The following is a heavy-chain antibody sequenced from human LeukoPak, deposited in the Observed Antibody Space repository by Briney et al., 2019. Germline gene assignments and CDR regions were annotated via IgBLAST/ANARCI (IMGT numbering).Heavy chain of an antibody. CDR2: ISASGGS. CDR3: AKVTGPYCSGGSCYGDDAFDI. Sequence: PGGSLRLSCAASGFTFSSYAMSWVRQAPGKGLEWVSGISASGGSYYADSVKGRFTISRDNSKNTLYLQMNSLRAEDTAVYYCAKVTGPYCSGGSCYGDDAFDIWGQGTMVTVSS. J-gene: IGHJ3*02. V-gene: IGHV3-23*01. CDR1: GFTFSSYA. D-gene: IGHD2-15*01.